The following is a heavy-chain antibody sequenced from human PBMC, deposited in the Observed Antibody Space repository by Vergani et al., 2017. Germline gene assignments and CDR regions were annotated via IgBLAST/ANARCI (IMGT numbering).Heavy chain of an antibody. CDR2: INPNSGGT. J-gene: IGHJ2*01. Sequence: QVQLVQSGAEVKKPGASVKVSCKASGYTFTGYYMHWVRQAPGQGLEWMGWINPNSGGTNYAQKFQGRVTMTRDTSISTAYMELSRLRSDDTAVYYCAREYPLDSTRRPWYFDLWGRGTLVTVSS. CDR3: AREYPLDSTRRPWYFDL. CDR1: GYTFTGYY. V-gene: IGHV1-2*02. D-gene: IGHD6-13*01.